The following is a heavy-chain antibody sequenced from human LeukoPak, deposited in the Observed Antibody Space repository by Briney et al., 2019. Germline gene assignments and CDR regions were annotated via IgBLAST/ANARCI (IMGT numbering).Heavy chain of an antibody. J-gene: IGHJ5*02. CDR2: ISSSSSYI. CDR3: AKDGSPYYDILTGYLNWFDP. V-gene: IGHV3-21*01. Sequence: GGSLRLSCAASGFTFSSYSMNWVRQAPGKGLEWVSSISSSSSYIYYADSVKGRFTISRDNAKNSLYLQMNSLRAEDTAVYYCAKDGSPYYDILTGYLNWFDPWGQGTLVTVSS. CDR1: GFTFSSYS. D-gene: IGHD3-9*01.